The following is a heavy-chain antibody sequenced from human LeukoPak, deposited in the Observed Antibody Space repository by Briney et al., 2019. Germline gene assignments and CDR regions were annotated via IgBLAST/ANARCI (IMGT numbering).Heavy chain of an antibody. J-gene: IGHJ3*02. CDR1: GYSISSGYY. CDR3: ARPYDRGAFDI. CDR2: IYHSGST. Sequence: PSETLSLTCAVSGYSISSGYYWGWIRQPPGKGLEWIGSIYHSGSTYYNPSLKSRVTISVDTSRNHFSLKLNSVTAADTAVYYCARPYDRGAFDIWGQGTMVTVSS. V-gene: IGHV4-38-2*01. D-gene: IGHD3-22*01.